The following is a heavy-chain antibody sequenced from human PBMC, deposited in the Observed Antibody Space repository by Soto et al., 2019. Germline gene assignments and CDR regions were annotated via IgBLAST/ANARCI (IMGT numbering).Heavy chain of an antibody. CDR3: ARIFVTGTPDGFDI. J-gene: IGHJ3*02. V-gene: IGHV3-7*01. CDR1: GFTLSTYW. Sequence: GGSLRLSCAASGFTLSTYWMSWVRQAPGKGLEWVANIKQDGSEKYYVDSVKGRFTISRDNGNNSLYLQMNSLRVDDTAVYYCARIFVTGTPDGFDIWGQRTMVTVSS. D-gene: IGHD7-27*01. CDR2: IKQDGSEK.